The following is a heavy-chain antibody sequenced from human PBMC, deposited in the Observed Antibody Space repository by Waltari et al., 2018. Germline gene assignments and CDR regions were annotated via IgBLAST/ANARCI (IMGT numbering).Heavy chain of an antibody. CDR2: IYSSGSV. D-gene: IGHD3-10*01. J-gene: IGHJ5*01. Sequence: QMQLQESGPGLVKPSQTLSPTCTVSNGSISSGDYYWGWIRQSPGKGLEWIGYIYSSGSVYYNPSLESRVSISIDTSKNQFSLKVTSVTAADTAVYYCARVENYHGSGSYRWFDSWGQGTLVTVTS. CDR1: NGSISSGDYY. CDR3: ARVENYHGSGSYRWFDS. V-gene: IGHV4-30-4*01.